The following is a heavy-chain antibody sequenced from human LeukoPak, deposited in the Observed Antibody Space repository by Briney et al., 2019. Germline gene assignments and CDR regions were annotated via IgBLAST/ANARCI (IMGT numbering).Heavy chain of an antibody. V-gene: IGHV4-34*01. CDR3: ARFLVGQLVVIRAFDI. D-gene: IGHD6-6*01. CDR2: INHSGST. CDR1: GGSFSGYY. J-gene: IGHJ3*02. Sequence: SETLSLTCAVYGGSFSGYYWSWIRQPPGKGLEWIGEINHSGSTNYNPSLKSRVTISVDTSKNQFSLKLSSVTAADTAVYYCARFLVGQLVVIRAFDIWGQGTMVTVSS.